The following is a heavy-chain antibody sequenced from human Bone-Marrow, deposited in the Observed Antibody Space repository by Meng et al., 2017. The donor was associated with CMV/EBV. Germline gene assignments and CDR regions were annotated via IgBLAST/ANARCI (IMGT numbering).Heavy chain of an antibody. CDR1: GFTFSSYW. J-gene: IGHJ4*02. V-gene: IGHV3-74*01. CDR3: ARAEFMSRPYDY. CDR2: INSDGSST. Sequence: GGSLRLSCAASGFTFSSYWMHWVRQAPGKGLVWVSRINSDGSSTSYADSVKGRFTISRDNAKNTLYLQMNSLRAEDTAVYYCARAEFMSRPYDYWGQGTLVTVSS. D-gene: IGHD6-6*01.